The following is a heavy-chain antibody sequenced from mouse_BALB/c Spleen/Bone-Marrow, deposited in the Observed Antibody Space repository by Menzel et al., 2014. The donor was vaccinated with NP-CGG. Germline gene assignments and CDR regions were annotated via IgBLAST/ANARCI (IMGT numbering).Heavy chain of an antibody. Sequence: VQLVESGPGLVAPSQSLSITCTVSGFSLTGYGVSWVRQSPGKGLEWLGMIWGDGSTDYNSALKSRLGISKDNSKSQVFLKMNSLQTDDTARYYCARDSFLITRALDYWGQGTSVTVSS. CDR2: IWGDGST. CDR1: GFSLTGYG. J-gene: IGHJ4*01. D-gene: IGHD2-4*01. V-gene: IGHV2-6-7*01. CDR3: ARDSFLITRALDY.